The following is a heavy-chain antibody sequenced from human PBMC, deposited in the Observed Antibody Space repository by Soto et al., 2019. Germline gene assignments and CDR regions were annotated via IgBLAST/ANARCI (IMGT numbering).Heavy chain of an antibody. J-gene: IGHJ6*02. V-gene: IGHV1-69*13. CDR1: GGTFSSYA. Sequence: SVKVSCKASGGTFSSYAISWVRQAPGQGLEWMGGIIPIFGTANYAQKFQGRVTITADESTSTAYMELSSLRSEDTAVYYCARGGVDIVVVVAAPAPYYYGMDVWGQGTTVTVSS. CDR2: IIPIFGTA. CDR3: ARGGVDIVVVVAAPAPYYYGMDV. D-gene: IGHD2-15*01.